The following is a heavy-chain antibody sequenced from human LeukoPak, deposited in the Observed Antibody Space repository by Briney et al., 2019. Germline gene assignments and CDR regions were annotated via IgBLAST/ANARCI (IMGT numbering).Heavy chain of an antibody. V-gene: IGHV4-4*07. Sequence: SETLSLTCTVSGGSISSYYWSWIRQPAGKGLEWIGRIYTSGSTNYNPSLKSRVTISVDTSKNQFSLKLSSVTAADTAVYYCGRYRGYSQAFVYWGQGTLVTVPS. CDR3: GRYRGYSQAFVY. D-gene: IGHD6-13*01. CDR1: GGSISSYY. J-gene: IGHJ4*02. CDR2: IYTSGST.